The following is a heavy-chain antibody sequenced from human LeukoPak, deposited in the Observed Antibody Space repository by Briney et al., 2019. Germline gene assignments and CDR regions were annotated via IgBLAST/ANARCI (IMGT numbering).Heavy chain of an antibody. J-gene: IGHJ4*02. D-gene: IGHD1-1*01. CDR3: ARNNGGTTNYFDY. V-gene: IGHV1-2*02. Sequence: APVKVSCKASGYTFTAYYMHWVRQAPGQGLEWMGWINPDSGGTNYAQKFKGRVTMTRDTSISTAYMELSRLRSDDTALYFCARNNGGTTNYFDYWGQGTLVTVSS. CDR2: INPDSGGT. CDR1: GYTFTAYY.